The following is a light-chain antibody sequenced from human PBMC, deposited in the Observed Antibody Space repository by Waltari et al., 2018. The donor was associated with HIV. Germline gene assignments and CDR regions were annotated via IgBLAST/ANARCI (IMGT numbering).Light chain of an antibody. V-gene: IGLV1-51*01. Sequence: QSVLTQPPSVSAAAGQKVTISCSGTSSNVGNNYESWYQQLPATSPKLLIYDKDKRPSGIPDRLSGSKAGTSATMGITGLQTGDEADYYCGTWDCSLSAVVFGGGTKLTVL. CDR2: DKD. CDR3: GTWDCSLSAVV. CDR1: SSNVGNNY. J-gene: IGLJ3*02.